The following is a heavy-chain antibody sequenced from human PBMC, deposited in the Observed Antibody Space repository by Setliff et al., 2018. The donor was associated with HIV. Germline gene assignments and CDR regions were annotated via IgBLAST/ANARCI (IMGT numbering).Heavy chain of an antibody. CDR1: GGTPSTHA. Sequence: GASVKVPCKASGGTPSTHAINWVRQAPGQGLEWMGQIISILDITSYAQKLQGRVSITADESTSTFYMELSDLTSADTAVYYCTGPRGDEAFDIWGQGTKVT. V-gene: IGHV1-69*10. CDR2: IISILDIT. CDR3: TGPRGDEAFDI. D-gene: IGHD3-16*01. J-gene: IGHJ3*02.